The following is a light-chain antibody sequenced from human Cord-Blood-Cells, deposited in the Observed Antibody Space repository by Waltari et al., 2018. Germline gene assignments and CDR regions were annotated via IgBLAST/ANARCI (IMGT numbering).Light chain of an antibody. Sequence: QSALTQPASVSGSPGQSITLSCTGTSSDVGGYNYVSWYQQHPGKAPKLMIYDVNNRPSGVSNRFSGSKSGNTASLTISGLQAEDEADYYCSSYTSSSTPWVFGGGTKLTVL. J-gene: IGLJ3*02. CDR3: SSYTSSSTPWV. CDR2: DVN. V-gene: IGLV2-14*01. CDR1: SSDVGGYNY.